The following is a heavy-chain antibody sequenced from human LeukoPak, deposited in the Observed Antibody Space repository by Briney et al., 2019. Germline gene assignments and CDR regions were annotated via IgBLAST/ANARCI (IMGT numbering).Heavy chain of an antibody. D-gene: IGHD3-16*02. Sequence: SETLTLTCTVSGGSISSHYWSWIRQPPGKGLERIGYIDYSGSTNYNPSLKSRVTISVGTSKNQFSLKLSSVTAADTAVYYCARVILTGGFDPWGQGTLVTVSS. J-gene: IGHJ5*02. V-gene: IGHV4-59*08. CDR2: IDYSGST. CDR1: GGSISSHY. CDR3: ARVILTGGFDP.